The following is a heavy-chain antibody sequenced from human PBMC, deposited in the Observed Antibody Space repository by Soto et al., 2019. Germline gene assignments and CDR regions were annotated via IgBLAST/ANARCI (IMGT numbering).Heavy chain of an antibody. V-gene: IGHV1-69*13. J-gene: IGHJ4*02. D-gene: IGHD1-26*01. CDR2: IILIFGTA. CDR3: ARWVVVGARRYFDY. CDR1: GGTFSSYS. Sequence: SVKVSCKASGGTFSSYSISWVLQAPGQGLEWMGGIILIFGTANYAQKFQGRVTITADESTSTAYMELSSLRSEDTAVYYCARWVVVGARRYFDYWGQGTLVTVSS.